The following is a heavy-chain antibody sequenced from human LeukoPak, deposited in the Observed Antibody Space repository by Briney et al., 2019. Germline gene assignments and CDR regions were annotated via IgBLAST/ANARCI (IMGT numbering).Heavy chain of an antibody. Sequence: PGGSLRLSWAASGVTFTNYAMRWVGQITGKGREGVAFIRYEGSNKYYADSVKGRFTISRDNAKNSLYLQMNSLRAEDTAVYYCAPQSGLYRPFDIWGQGTMVTVSS. CDR2: IRYEGSNK. CDR3: APQSGLYRPFDI. D-gene: IGHD3-16*02. J-gene: IGHJ3*02. CDR1: GVTFTNYA. V-gene: IGHV3-30*02.